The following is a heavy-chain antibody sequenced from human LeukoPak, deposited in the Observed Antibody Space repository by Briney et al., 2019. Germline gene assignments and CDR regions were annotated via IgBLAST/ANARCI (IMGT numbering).Heavy chain of an antibody. J-gene: IGHJ4*02. V-gene: IGHV3-7*01. CDR1: GFVFSNSW. CDR3: ARRKEVQTTLVY. CDR2: IKEDGSET. Sequence: GGSLRLSCAASGFVFSNSWMGWVRLAPGKGLEWVANIKEDGSETYYVDSVKGRFTISRDNAKNSLDLQMNSLRDEDTAGYYCARRKEVQTTLVYWGQGTLVTASS. D-gene: IGHD4/OR15-4a*01.